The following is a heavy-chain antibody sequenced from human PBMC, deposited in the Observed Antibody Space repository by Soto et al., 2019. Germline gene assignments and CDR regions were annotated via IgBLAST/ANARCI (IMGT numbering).Heavy chain of an antibody. J-gene: IGHJ6*02. CDR3: ARGGEWLGYYGMDV. V-gene: IGHV3-53*01. CDR1: GFTVSSNY. Sequence: GGSLRLYCAASGFTVSSNYMSWVRQAPGKGLEWVSVIYSGGSTYYADSVKGRFTISRDNSKNTLYLQMNSLRAEDTAVYYCARGGEWLGYYGMDVWGQGTTVTVSS. CDR2: IYSGGST. D-gene: IGHD6-19*01.